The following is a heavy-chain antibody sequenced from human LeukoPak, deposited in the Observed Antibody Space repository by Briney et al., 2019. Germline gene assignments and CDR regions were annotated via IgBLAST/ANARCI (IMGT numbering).Heavy chain of an antibody. CDR1: GGSISSGGYY. CDR3: ARDVPTSSSTYYHYMDV. CDR2: IFYSGST. V-gene: IGHV4-61*08. J-gene: IGHJ6*03. Sequence: KASETLSLTCTVSGGSISSGGYYWSWIRQPPGKGLEWIGYIFYSGSTKYNPSLMSRVTMSIDTSRSQFSLKLSSVTAADTAVYYCARDVPTSSSTYYHYMDVWGNGTTVTVSS. D-gene: IGHD6-6*01.